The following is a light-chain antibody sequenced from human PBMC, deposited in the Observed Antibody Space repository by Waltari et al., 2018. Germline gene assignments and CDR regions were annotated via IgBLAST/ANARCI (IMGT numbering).Light chain of an antibody. CDR1: SSHIGANV. CDR3: AVWDDNLSGVV. J-gene: IGLJ1*01. V-gene: IGLV1-44*01. CDR2: TND. Sequence: QSVLAQPPSVSGPPGQRVTIFCSGGSSHIGANVVNWYQHPPGPSPRLLIFTNDQRPSGVPDRFSGSKSGTSASLAISGLQSEDEGHYYCAVWDDNLSGVVFGAGTQVTVL.